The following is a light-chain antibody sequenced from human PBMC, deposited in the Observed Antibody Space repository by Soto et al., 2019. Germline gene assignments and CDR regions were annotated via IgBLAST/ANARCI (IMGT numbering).Light chain of an antibody. Sequence: QSVLTQPASVSGSPGQSITISCTGTSSDVGGYNYVCWYQHHPGKAPKLIISEVSNRPSGVSDHFSGSKSGNTASLTISGLQSEDEADYYCTSFTSSTTYVFGTGTKVTVL. CDR3: TSFTSSTTYV. J-gene: IGLJ1*01. CDR2: EVS. V-gene: IGLV2-14*01. CDR1: SSDVGGYNY.